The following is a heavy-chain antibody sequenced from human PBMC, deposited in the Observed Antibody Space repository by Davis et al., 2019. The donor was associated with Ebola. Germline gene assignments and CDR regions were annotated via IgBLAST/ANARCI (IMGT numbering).Heavy chain of an antibody. CDR1: GFTFGGSA. V-gene: IGHV3-73*01. D-gene: IGHD5-18*01. J-gene: IGHJ4*02. CDR3: TSTVDTADY. CDR2: IRSKANSYAT. Sequence: GESLKISCAASGFTFGGSAMHWVRQASGKGLEWVGRIRSKANSYATAYAASVKGRFTISRDDSKNTAYLQMNSLKTEDTAVYYCTSTVDTADYWGQGTLVTVSS.